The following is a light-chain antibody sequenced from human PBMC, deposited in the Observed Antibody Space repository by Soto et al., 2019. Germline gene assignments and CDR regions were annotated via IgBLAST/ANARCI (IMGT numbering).Light chain of an antibody. CDR2: PAS. CDR3: QKYNIAPWT. CDR1: QDIRTF. V-gene: IGKV1-27*01. Sequence: DLQMTQFPSSLSASVGDRVTITCRASQDIRTFLAWYQQRPGKVPKLLIYPASTLQSGVPARFSGSGSGTDFTLIISRLQPEDVATYYCQKYNIAPWTFGQGTRVEI. J-gene: IGKJ1*01.